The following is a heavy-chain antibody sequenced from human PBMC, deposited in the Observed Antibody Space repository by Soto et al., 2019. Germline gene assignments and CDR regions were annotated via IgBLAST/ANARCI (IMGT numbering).Heavy chain of an antibody. D-gene: IGHD6-13*01. CDR1: GFTFSSYA. V-gene: IGHV3-23*01. Sequence: GGSLRLSCAASGFTFSSYAMSWVRQAPGKGLEWVSAISGSGGSTYYADSVKGRFTISRDNSKNTLYLQMNSLRAEDTAVYYCAKCSRGSRLTPYYYYGMDVWGQGTTVTVSS. J-gene: IGHJ6*02. CDR2: ISGSGGST. CDR3: AKCSRGSRLTPYYYYGMDV.